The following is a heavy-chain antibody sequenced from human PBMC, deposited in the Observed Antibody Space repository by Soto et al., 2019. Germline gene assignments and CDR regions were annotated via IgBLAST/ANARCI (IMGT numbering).Heavy chain of an antibody. Sequence: GGSLRLSCAASGFTFSSYDMHWVRQATGKGLEWVSAIGTAGDTYYPGSVKGRFTISRENAKNSLYLQMNSLRAGDTAVYYCARGAPYSSGWNPFDYWGQGTLVTVSS. J-gene: IGHJ4*02. D-gene: IGHD6-19*01. CDR1: GFTFSSYD. V-gene: IGHV3-13*01. CDR2: IGTAGDT. CDR3: ARGAPYSSGWNPFDY.